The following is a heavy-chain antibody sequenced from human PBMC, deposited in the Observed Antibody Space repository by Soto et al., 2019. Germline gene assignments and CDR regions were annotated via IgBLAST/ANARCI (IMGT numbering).Heavy chain of an antibody. Sequence: PSETMSLTCTVSGGYINNDNYYWGWINKPPGKGLEWIGIIFYNGFTYYSPSLKSRVTISVDTSKNQFSLKLTSVTAADTAVYYCARQDDFWSGSGWFDPWGQGTLVTVSS. D-gene: IGHD3-3*01. CDR3: ARQDDFWSGSGWFDP. V-gene: IGHV4-39*01. CDR2: IFYNGFT. J-gene: IGHJ5*02. CDR1: GGYINNDNYY.